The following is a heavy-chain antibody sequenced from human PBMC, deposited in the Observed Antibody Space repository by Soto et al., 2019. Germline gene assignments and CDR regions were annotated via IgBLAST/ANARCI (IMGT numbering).Heavy chain of an antibody. Sequence: WGSLRLPCGASGFTVSFDYMSWIRQAPGKGLEWVSYISSSGGTIYYADSVKGRFTISRGNAKNSLFLQMNSLIADNTAGYYCARASSPRDPWLDYVGQGTLVTVSS. V-gene: IGHV3-11*01. CDR3: ARASSPRDPWLDY. D-gene: IGHD5-18*01. CDR1: GFTVSFDY. CDR2: ISSSGGTI. J-gene: IGHJ4*02.